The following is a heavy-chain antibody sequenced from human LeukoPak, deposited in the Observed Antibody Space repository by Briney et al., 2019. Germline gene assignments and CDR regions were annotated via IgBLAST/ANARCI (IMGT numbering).Heavy chain of an antibody. CDR3: ARVDTPGQVDP. J-gene: IGHJ5*02. CDR2: IYCGGST. V-gene: IGHV3-53*01. Sequence: PGGSLRLSCAASGFTVSSNYMSWVRQAPGKGLEWVSVIYCGGSTYYADSVKGRFTISRDNSKNTLYLQMNSLRAEDTAVYYCARVDTPGQVDPWGQGTLVSVSS. D-gene: IGHD5-18*01. CDR1: GFTVSSNY.